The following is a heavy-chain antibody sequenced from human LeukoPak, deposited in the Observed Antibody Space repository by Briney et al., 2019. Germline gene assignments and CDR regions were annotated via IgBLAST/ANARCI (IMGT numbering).Heavy chain of an antibody. CDR3: ARGDLGPAPSDDAFDI. J-gene: IGHJ3*02. CDR1: VDSASSNSAA. CDR2: TYYRSKWYN. D-gene: IGHD2-2*01. Sequence: SQTLSLTSALSVDSASSNSAAGNWVRQSPSRGLEWLGRTYYRSKWYNDYAVSVKSRITINPDTSKNQFSLQLNSVTPEDTAVYYCARGDLGPAPSDDAFDIWGQGTMVTVSS. V-gene: IGHV6-1*01.